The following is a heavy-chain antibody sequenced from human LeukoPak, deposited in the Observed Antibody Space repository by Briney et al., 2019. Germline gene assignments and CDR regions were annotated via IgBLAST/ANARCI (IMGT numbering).Heavy chain of an antibody. CDR1: GYTFTSYG. Sequence: ASVKVSCKASGYTFTSYGISWVRQAPGQGLEWMGWINPNSGGTNYAQKFQGRVTMTRDTSISTAYMELSRLRSDDTAVYCCARAVATIHDYWGQGTLVTVSS. D-gene: IGHD5-12*01. J-gene: IGHJ4*02. CDR2: INPNSGGT. CDR3: ARAVATIHDY. V-gene: IGHV1-2*02.